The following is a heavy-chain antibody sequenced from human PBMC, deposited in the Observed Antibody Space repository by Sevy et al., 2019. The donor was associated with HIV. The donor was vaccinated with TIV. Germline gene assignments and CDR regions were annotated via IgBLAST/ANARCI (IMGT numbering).Heavy chain of an antibody. V-gene: IGHV4-59*13. J-gene: IGHJ6*02. CDR3: ARKHFWSGMGGYGMDV. D-gene: IGHD3-3*02. CDR2: IYYSGST. Sequence: SETLSLTCTVSGGSISSYYWSWIRQPPGKGLEWIGYIYYSGSTNYNPSLKSRVTISVDTSKNQFSLKLSSVTAADTAVYYCARKHFWSGMGGYGMDVWGQGTTVTVSS. CDR1: GGSISSYY.